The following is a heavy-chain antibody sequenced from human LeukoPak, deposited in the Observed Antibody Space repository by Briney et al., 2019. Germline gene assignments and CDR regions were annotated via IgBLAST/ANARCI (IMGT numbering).Heavy chain of an antibody. CDR1: GYTFNNHD. D-gene: IGHD3-22*01. V-gene: IGHV1-18*01. CDR3: ARLNYDSSGYYYFFDY. CDR2: INTYSANT. J-gene: IGHJ4*02. Sequence: ASVKVSCKASGYTFNNHDINWVRQAPGRGLEWMGWINTYSANTNYAQEFQDRVIMTTDTSTSTAYMELRSLRSDDTAVYYCARLNYDSSGYYYFFDYWGQGTLVTVSS.